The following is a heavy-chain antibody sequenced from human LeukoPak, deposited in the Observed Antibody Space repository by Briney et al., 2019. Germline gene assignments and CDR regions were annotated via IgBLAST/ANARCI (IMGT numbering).Heavy chain of an antibody. V-gene: IGHV3-7*01. D-gene: IGHD3-3*01. CDR3: ARDGVWSGYYIFDY. J-gene: IGHJ4*02. CDR2: IKQDGSEK. CDR1: GFAFGSYA. Sequence: GGSLRLSCAASGFAFGSYAMSWVRQAPGKGLEWVANIKQDGSEKYYVDSVKGRFTISRDNAKNSLYLQMNSLRAEDTAVYYCARDGVWSGYYIFDYWGQGTLVTVSS.